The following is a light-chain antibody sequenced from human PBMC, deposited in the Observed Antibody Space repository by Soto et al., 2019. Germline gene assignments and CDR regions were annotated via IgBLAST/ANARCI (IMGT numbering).Light chain of an antibody. CDR2: KDS. CDR1: ALPKQY. CDR3: QSAESSGTYVV. V-gene: IGLV3-25*03. Sequence: SYELTQPPSVSVSPGQTARITCSGDALPKQYAYWYQQKPGQAPVLVIYKDSDRPSGIPERFSGSSSGTTVTLTISGVQAEDEADYYCQSAESSGTYVVFGGGTKLTVL. J-gene: IGLJ2*01.